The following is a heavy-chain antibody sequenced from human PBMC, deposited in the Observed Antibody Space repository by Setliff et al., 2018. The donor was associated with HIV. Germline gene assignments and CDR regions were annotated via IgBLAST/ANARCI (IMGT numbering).Heavy chain of an antibody. J-gene: IGHJ4*02. CDR1: GYTFPVYI. D-gene: IGHD2-8*02. Sequence: ASVKVSCKTSGYTFPVYIMHWVRQAPGQGLEWMGWINPNSGDTKYARNFRGRVTMTTDASTSTAFMELYNLRSDDTAVYYCVREFSWSAFYFDSWGQGTLVTVSS. CDR3: VREFSWSAFYFDS. V-gene: IGHV1-2*02. CDR2: INPNSGDT.